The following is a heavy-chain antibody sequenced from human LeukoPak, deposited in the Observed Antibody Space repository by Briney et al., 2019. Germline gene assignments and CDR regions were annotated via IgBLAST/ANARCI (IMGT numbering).Heavy chain of an antibody. CDR3: ARSGSYRLDY. V-gene: IGHV3-48*01. J-gene: IGHJ4*02. CDR1: GFTFSSYN. Sequence: GGSLRLSCAASGFTFSSYNMNWVRQAPGKGLEWVSYISSSSSTIYYADSVKGRFTISRDNAKNSLYLQINSLRAEDTAVYYCARSGSYRLDYWGQGTLVTVSS. CDR2: ISSSSSTI. D-gene: IGHD1-26*01.